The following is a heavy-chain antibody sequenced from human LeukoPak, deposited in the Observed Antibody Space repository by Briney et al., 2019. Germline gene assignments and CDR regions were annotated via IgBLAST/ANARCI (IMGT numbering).Heavy chain of an antibody. CDR1: GFTFSSNY. Sequence: GGSLRLSCAASGFTFSSNYMSWVRQAPGKGLEWVSVIYAGGSTYYSDSVKGRFCISRDNTKNTLYLQMNSLRAEDTAVYYCARSKSRGDYYFDNWGQGTLVTVSS. CDR2: IYAGGST. D-gene: IGHD2-21*02. J-gene: IGHJ4*02. CDR3: ARSKSRGDYYFDN. V-gene: IGHV3-53*01.